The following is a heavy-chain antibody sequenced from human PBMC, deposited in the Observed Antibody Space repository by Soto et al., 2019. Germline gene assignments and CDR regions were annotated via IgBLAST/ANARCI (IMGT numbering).Heavy chain of an antibody. V-gene: IGHV3-11*01. D-gene: IGHD2-8*01. CDR3: ASVLRDIVPTPHGAFDY. Sequence: GGSLRLSCAASGFTFSDYYMSWIRQAPGKGLEWVSYISSSGSTIYYADSVKGRFTISRDNAKNPLYLQMNSLRAEDTAVYYCASVLRDIVPTPHGAFDYWGQGTLVTVSS. CDR2: ISSSGSTI. J-gene: IGHJ4*02. CDR1: GFTFSDYY.